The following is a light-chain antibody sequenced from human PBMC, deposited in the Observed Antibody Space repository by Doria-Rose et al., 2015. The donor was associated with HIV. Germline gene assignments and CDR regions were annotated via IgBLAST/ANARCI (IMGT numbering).Light chain of an antibody. CDR3: QQYGTSIT. Sequence: EIVLTQSPGPLSLSPGERATLSCRASQTISSTNLAWYQQKWGQAPRLVIYGAFTRATGIPDRFGGSGSGTDFTLTISRLEPEDFAVYYCQQYGTSITFGQGTRLEI. CDR1: QTISSTN. V-gene: IGKV3-20*01. CDR2: GAF. J-gene: IGKJ5*01.